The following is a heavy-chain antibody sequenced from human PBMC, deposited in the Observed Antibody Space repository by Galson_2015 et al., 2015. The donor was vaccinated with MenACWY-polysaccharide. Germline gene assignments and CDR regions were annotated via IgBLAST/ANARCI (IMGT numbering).Heavy chain of an antibody. J-gene: IGHJ4*02. Sequence: SLRLSCAASGFTFSSYTMNWVRQAPGKGLEWVSSISSSRSYIYYADSVKGRFTISRDNAKNSLYLQMNSLRAEDTAVYYCARDRYYYDSSGLGWGQGTLATVSS. CDR2: ISSSRSYI. CDR1: GFTFSSYT. D-gene: IGHD3-22*01. V-gene: IGHV3-21*01. CDR3: ARDRYYYDSSGLG.